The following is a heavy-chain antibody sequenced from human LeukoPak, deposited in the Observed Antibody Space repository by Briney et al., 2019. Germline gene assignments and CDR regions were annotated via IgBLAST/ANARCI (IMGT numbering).Heavy chain of an antibody. CDR1: GYSISSGYY. V-gene: IGHV4-38-2*02. J-gene: IGHJ4*02. D-gene: IGHD3-10*01. Sequence: SETLYHTCSVSGYSISSGYYWAWIRQPPGKAREWIASIYQSGTTYYNPSLKSRVTISVDTSKNQFSLKLSSVTAADTAVYNCARARGSGIYFDYWGQGTLVTVSS. CDR2: IYQSGTT. CDR3: ARARGSGIYFDY.